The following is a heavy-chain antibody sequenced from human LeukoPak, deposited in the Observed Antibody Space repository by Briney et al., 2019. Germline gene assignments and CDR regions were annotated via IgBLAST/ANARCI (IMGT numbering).Heavy chain of an antibody. J-gene: IGHJ5*02. D-gene: IGHD3-22*01. Sequence: ASVKVSCKASGYTVTSYYMHWVRQAPGQGLEWMGIINPSGGSTSYAQKFQGRVTMTRDTSTSTVYMELSSLRSEDTAVYYCATYYYYDSSGYNWFGPWGQGTLVTVSS. CDR3: ATYYYYDSSGYNWFGP. CDR2: INPSGGST. V-gene: IGHV1-46*01. CDR1: GYTVTSYY.